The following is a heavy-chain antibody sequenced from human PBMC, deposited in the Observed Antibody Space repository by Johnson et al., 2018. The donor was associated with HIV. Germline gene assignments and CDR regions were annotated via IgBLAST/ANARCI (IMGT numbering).Heavy chain of an antibody. D-gene: IGHD2-15*01. V-gene: IGHV3-23*04. CDR3: AKGIGPYLPVAAFDI. J-gene: IGHJ3*02. Sequence: EVQLVESGGDLVQPGGSLRLSCAASGFTFSHSAMSWVRQAPRKGLEWVSAISASGGSAYYVDSVKGRFTISRDNSKNTLYLLMNNQRAEDTAVYFCAKGIGPYLPVAAFDIWGQGTMVTVSS. CDR1: GFTFSHSA. CDR2: ISASGGSA.